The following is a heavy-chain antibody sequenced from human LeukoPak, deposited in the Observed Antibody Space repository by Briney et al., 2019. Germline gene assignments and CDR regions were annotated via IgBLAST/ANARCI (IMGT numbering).Heavy chain of an antibody. Sequence: GGSLRLSCAASGFTFSNYAMHWIRQAPGKGLEWVAVMSFDGSDKFYADSVKGRFSISRDKSKNTLYLQMNSLRAEDTALYYCAREMYCSGGSCYGDAFDIWGQGTMVTVSS. CDR1: GFTFSNYA. CDR2: MSFDGSDK. J-gene: IGHJ3*02. V-gene: IGHV3-30*14. D-gene: IGHD2-15*01. CDR3: AREMYCSGGSCYGDAFDI.